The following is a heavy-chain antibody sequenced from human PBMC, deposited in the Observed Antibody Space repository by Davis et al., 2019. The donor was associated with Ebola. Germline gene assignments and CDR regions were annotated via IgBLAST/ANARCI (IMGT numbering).Heavy chain of an antibody. D-gene: IGHD2-2*01. CDR2: INPSGGST. CDR3: ARGYGPMEYQYNYYYGMDV. J-gene: IGHJ6*02. CDR1: GYTFTSYY. Sequence: AASVKVSCKASGYTFTSYYMHWVRQAPGQGLEWMGIINPSGGSTSYAQKFQGRVTMTRDTSTSTVYMELSSLRSEDTAVYYCARGYGPMEYQYNYYYGMDVWGQGTTVTVSS. V-gene: IGHV1-46*01.